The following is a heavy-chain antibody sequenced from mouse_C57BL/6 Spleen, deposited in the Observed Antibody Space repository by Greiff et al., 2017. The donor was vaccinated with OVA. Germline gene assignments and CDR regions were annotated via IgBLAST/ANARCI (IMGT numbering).Heavy chain of an antibody. CDR1: GYAFSSSW. V-gene: IGHV1-82*01. D-gene: IGHD4-1*01. Sequence: QVQLKQSGPELVKPGASVKISCKASGYAFSSSWMNWVKQRPGTGLEWIGRIYPGDGDTNYNGKFKGKATLTADKSSSTAYMQLSSLTSEDSAVYFCARWDWMDYWGQGTSVTVSS. CDR2: IYPGDGDT. CDR3: ARWDWMDY. J-gene: IGHJ4*01.